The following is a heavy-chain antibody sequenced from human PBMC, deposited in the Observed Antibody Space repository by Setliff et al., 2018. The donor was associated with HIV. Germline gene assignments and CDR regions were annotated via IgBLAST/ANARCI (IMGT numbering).Heavy chain of an antibody. CDR2: IEQDGTEK. Sequence: GGSLRLSCAASGFTFSSYWMSWVRQAPGKGLEWVANIEQDGTEKYYVDSVKGRSTISRDNAKNSLYLQMNSLRAEDTAVYYCARGWWHYYYDYWGQGTLVTVSS. D-gene: IGHD2-15*01. J-gene: IGHJ4*02. CDR1: GFTFSSYW. V-gene: IGHV3-7*01. CDR3: ARGWWHYYYDY.